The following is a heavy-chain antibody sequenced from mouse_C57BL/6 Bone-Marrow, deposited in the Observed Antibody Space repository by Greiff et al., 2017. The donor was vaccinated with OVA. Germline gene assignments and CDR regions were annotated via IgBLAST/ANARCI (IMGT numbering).Heavy chain of an antibody. D-gene: IGHD4-1*01. CDR1: GYTFTDYY. CDR3: ARSELGPFAY. Sequence: LQQSGPELVKPGASVKISCKASGYTFTDYYMNWVKQSHGKSLEWIGDINPNNGGTSYNQKFKGKATLTVDKSSSTAYMELRSLTSEDSAVYYCARSELGPFAYWGQGTLVTVSA. V-gene: IGHV1-26*01. CDR2: INPNNGGT. J-gene: IGHJ3*01.